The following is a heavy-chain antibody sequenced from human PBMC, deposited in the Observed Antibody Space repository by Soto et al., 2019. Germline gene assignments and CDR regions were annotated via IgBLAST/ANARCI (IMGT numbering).Heavy chain of an antibody. CDR1: GFTFSAYA. Sequence: EVQLVESGGGLVQPGGSPKLSCAASGFTFSAYAMHWVRQASGKGLEWVGRIRSKGNSYATSYAASVKGRFTISRDDSKNTAYLQMNSLKTEDTAVYFCTSYDYGDYVIDYWGQGTLVTVSS. CDR3: TSYDYGDYVIDY. J-gene: IGHJ4*02. V-gene: IGHV3-73*01. D-gene: IGHD4-17*01. CDR2: IRSKGNSYAT.